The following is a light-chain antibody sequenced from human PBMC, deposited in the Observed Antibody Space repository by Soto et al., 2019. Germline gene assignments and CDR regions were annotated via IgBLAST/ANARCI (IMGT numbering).Light chain of an antibody. Sequence: QSALTQPASVSGSPGQSITISCTGTSSEVGDSRYVSWYQQHPGKAPKLMTYEISNRPSGVADRFSGSKSGNTASLTISGLQAEDEAHYYCSSYASSTTLLGGGTKLTVL. V-gene: IGLV2-14*03. CDR3: SSYASSTTL. CDR1: SSEVGDSRY. J-gene: IGLJ2*01. CDR2: EIS.